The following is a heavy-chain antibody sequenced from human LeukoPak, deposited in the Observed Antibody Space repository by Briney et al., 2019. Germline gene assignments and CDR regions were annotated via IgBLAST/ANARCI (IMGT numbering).Heavy chain of an antibody. CDR3: AISPYSSSFRYFDY. Sequence: GGSLRLSCAASGFTFSSYSMYWVCQGPGERLGWVSSISGSSSYIYYAESVRGRCTTSRDNAKNSQYLQMNCLRAEDTAVYYCAISPYSSSFRYFDYWGQGTLVTVSS. D-gene: IGHD6-13*01. V-gene: IGHV3-21*01. CDR2: ISGSSSYI. CDR1: GFTFSSYS. J-gene: IGHJ4*02.